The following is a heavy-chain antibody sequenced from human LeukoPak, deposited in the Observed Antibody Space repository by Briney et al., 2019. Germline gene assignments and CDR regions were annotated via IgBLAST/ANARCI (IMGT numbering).Heavy chain of an antibody. CDR1: GGSISSYY. CDR3: ARSRYNWNYYMNWFDP. Sequence: KPSETLSLTCTVSGGSISSYYWSWIRQPPGKGLEWIEYIYYSGSTNYNPSLKSRVTISVDTSKNQFSLKLSSVTAADTAVYYCARSRYNWNYYMNWFDPWGQGTLVTVSS. CDR2: IYYSGST. V-gene: IGHV4-59*01. D-gene: IGHD1-7*01. J-gene: IGHJ5*02.